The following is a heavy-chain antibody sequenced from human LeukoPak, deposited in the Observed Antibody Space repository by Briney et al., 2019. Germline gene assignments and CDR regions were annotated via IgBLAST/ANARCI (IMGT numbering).Heavy chain of an antibody. CDR2: INHSGST. Sequence: SETLSLTCTVSGYSISSGYYWSWIRQPPGKGLEWIGEINHSGSTNCNPSLKNRVTISVDTSKNQFSLKLSSVTAADTAVYYCARSESYYDYVWGKIHAFDIWGQGTMVTVSS. CDR1: GYSISSGYY. V-gene: IGHV4-38-2*02. J-gene: IGHJ3*02. CDR3: ARSESYYDYVWGKIHAFDI. D-gene: IGHD3-16*01.